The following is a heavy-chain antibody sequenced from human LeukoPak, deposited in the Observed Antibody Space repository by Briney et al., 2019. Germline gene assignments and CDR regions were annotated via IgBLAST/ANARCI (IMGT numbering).Heavy chain of an antibody. CDR3: ARDLAAFFRWGFQH. V-gene: IGHV3-23*01. Sequence: GGSLRPSCAASGFSFSSYAMSWVRQAPGKGLEWVSGISGSGGNKYYADSVKGRFTISRDNSKNTLYLQMNSLRAEDTAVYYCARDLAAFFRWGFQHWGQGTLVTVSS. CDR2: ISGSGGNK. CDR1: GFSFSSYA. J-gene: IGHJ1*01. D-gene: IGHD2-15*01.